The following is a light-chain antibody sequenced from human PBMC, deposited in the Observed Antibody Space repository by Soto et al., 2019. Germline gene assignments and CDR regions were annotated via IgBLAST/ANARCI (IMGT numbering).Light chain of an antibody. Sequence: QSVMTKATSASGSPGQSITISCTGTSSDVGDSQYVSWYQQYPGKAPNLLINKVSNRPSVVSNRFSVSRSGNTASLTISGLLADEEADYFCSSCGGSYSFLFGTGTQVTVL. CDR3: SSCGGSYSFL. V-gene: IGLV2-14*01. CDR1: SSDVGDSQY. J-gene: IGLJ1*01. CDR2: KVS.